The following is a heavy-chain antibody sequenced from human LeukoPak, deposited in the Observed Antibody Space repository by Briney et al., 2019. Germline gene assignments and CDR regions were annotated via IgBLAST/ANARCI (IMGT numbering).Heavy chain of an antibody. J-gene: IGHJ4*02. CDR2: ISRSTGII. CDR1: GFTFSSYA. V-gene: IGHV3-48*02. CDR3: ARDLHWAFDF. Sequence: GGSLRLSCAGSGFTFSSYAMTWVRQAPGKGLEWVSYISRSTGIISYADSVKGRFTISTDNAKNSLYLEMNSLRDEDTALYFCARDLHWAFDFWGQGTLVTVSS. D-gene: IGHD7-27*01.